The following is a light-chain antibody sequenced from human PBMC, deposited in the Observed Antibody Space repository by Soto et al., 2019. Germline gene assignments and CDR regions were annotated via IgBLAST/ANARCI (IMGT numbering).Light chain of an antibody. J-gene: IGLJ1*01. CDR2: EVS. CDR3: CSYAGSSFYV. CDR1: SSDVGSYNL. Sequence: QSALTQPASVSGSPGQSITISCTGTSSDVGSYNLVSCYQQHPGKAPKLMIYEVSKRPSGVSNRFSGSKSGNTASLTISGLQAEDEADYYCCSYAGSSFYVFGTGTKLTVL. V-gene: IGLV2-23*02.